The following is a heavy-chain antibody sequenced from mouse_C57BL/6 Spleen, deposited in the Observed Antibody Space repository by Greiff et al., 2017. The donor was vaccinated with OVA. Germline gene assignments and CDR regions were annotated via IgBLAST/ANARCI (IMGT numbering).Heavy chain of an antibody. V-gene: IGHV1-50*01. Sequence: QVQLQQPGAELVKPGASVKLSCKASGYTFTSYWMQWVKQRPGQGLEWIGEIDPSDSYTNYNQKFKGKATLTVDTSSSTAYMQLSSLTSEDSAVDYGARSGSSYEAWFAYWGQGTLVTVSA. CDR3: ARSGSSYEAWFAY. CDR2: IDPSDSYT. D-gene: IGHD1-1*01. J-gene: IGHJ3*01. CDR1: GYTFTSYW.